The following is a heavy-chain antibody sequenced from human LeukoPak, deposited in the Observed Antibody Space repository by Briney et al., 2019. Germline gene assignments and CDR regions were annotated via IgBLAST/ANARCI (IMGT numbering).Heavy chain of an antibody. CDR1: GFTFSSYG. V-gene: IGHV3-53*01. CDR2: IYSGGST. Sequence: PGGSLRLSCAASGFTFSSYGMSWVRQAPGKGLEWVSVIYSGGSTYYADSVKGRFTISRDNSKNTLYLQMNSLRAEDTAVYYCARAYSSCSGGSCFGYYFDYWGQGTLVTVSS. J-gene: IGHJ4*02. D-gene: IGHD2-15*01. CDR3: ARAYSSCSGGSCFGYYFDY.